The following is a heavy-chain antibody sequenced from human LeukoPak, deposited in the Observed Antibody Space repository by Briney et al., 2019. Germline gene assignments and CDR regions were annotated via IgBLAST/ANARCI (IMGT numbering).Heavy chain of an antibody. CDR1: GYTFTSYA. Sequence: ASVKVSCKASGYTFTSYAMHWVRQAPGQRLEWMGWINAGNGNTKYSQKFQGRVTITRDTSASTAYMELSSLRSEDTAVYYCARDYYGSGSYYNFLHDYYYGMDVWGQGTTVTVSS. J-gene: IGHJ6*02. V-gene: IGHV1-3*01. CDR3: ARDYYGSGSYYNFLHDYYYGMDV. CDR2: INAGNGNT. D-gene: IGHD3-10*01.